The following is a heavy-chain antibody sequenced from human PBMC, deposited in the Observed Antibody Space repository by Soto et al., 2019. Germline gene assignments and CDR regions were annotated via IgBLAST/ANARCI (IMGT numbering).Heavy chain of an antibody. Sequence: QVQLVQSGAEVKKPGASVKVSCKASGYTFTSYYMHWVQQPPGQGLEWMGIINPSGGSTSYAQKLQGRVTMTRDTSTSTVYMELSSLRSEDTAVYYCARWDTMVRGVDYWGQGTLVTVSS. V-gene: IGHV1-46*03. CDR1: GYTFTSYY. CDR3: ARWDTMVRGVDY. CDR2: INPSGGST. J-gene: IGHJ4*02. D-gene: IGHD3-10*01.